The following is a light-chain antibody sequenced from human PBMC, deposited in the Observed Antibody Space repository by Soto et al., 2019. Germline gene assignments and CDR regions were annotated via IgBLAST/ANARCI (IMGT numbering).Light chain of an antibody. CDR1: QSISGW. J-gene: IGKJ5*01. V-gene: IGKV1-5*01. CDR3: QQHNRYVPIT. CDR2: DAS. Sequence: DIQMTQSPSTLSASVGDRVTITCRASQSISGWLAWYQQKPGKAPKLLIYDASTLETGVPSRFSRSGSGTEFSVSTIRLQSDDFPTYYCQQHNRYVPITVGQGTRLDI.